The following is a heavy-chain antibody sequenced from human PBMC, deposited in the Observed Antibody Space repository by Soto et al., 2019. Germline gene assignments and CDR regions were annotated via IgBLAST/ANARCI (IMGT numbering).Heavy chain of an antibody. CDR2: VSKDGNEK. CDR3: AKCIQVNWNYDAYHV. J-gene: IGHJ3*01. Sequence: QVHLVDSGGGVVQPGRSMRLSCAASGFIFSNFPIHWVRQAPGKGLEWVALVSKDGNEKHYADSVKGRFTISRDSSRTTLYLQMNSLRAEDTALYYCAKCIQVNWNYDAYHVWGQGTMVTVSS. V-gene: IGHV3-30-3*01. CDR1: GFIFSNFP. D-gene: IGHD1-7*01.